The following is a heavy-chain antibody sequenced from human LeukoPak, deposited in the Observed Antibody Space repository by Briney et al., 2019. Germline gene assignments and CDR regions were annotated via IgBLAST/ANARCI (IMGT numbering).Heavy chain of an antibody. V-gene: IGHV3-74*01. CDR3: ARDLRTPSDTNIAIDY. D-gene: IGHD4-23*01. J-gene: IGHJ4*02. CDR1: GFTFSSYW. Sequence: PGGSLRLSCAASGFTFSSYWMHWVRQAPGKGLVWVSRIKSDGSSASYADSVKGRFTISRDNAKNTLYLQMNSLRAEDTAAYYCARDLRTPSDTNIAIDYWGQGTLVTVSS. CDR2: IKSDGSSA.